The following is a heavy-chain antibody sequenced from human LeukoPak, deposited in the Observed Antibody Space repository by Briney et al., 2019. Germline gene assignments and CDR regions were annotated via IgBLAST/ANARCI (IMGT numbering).Heavy chain of an antibody. V-gene: IGHV3-21*01. J-gene: IGHJ4*02. CDR1: GFTFSSYS. CDR2: ISSSSSYI. D-gene: IGHD4-17*01. CDR3: ASGVTTGFDY. Sequence: GGSLRLSCAASGFTFSSYSMNWVRQAPGKGLEWVSSISSSSSYIYYADSVKGRFTISRDNAKNSLYLQMNSLRAEDTAVYCCASGVTTGFDYWGRGTLVTVSS.